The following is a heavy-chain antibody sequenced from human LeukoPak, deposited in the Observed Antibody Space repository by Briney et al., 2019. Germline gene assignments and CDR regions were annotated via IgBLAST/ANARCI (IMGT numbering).Heavy chain of an antibody. J-gene: IGHJ4*02. CDR1: GYTFTGYY. V-gene: IGHV1-2*02. Sequence: GASVKVSCKASGYTFTGYYIHWVRQAPGHGLEWMGWINPKTLGTNYAQKFRGRVTMTRDTSITTVYMELSSLRSDDTAVYYCARDSLSDDSSGYYDFWGQGTLVTVSS. CDR2: INPKTLGT. CDR3: ARDSLSDDSSGYYDF. D-gene: IGHD3-22*01.